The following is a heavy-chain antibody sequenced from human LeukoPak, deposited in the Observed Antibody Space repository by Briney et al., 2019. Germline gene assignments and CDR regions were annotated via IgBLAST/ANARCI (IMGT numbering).Heavy chain of an antibody. D-gene: IGHD2-15*01. CDR1: GYTFTGYY. Sequence: GVSVKVSCKASGYTFTGYYMHWVRQAPGQGLEWMGWINPNSGGTNYAQKFQGRVTMTRDTSISTAYMELSRLRSDDTAVYYCARATGYCSGGSCYDGDYWGQGTLVTVSS. CDR3: ARATGYCSGGSCYDGDY. CDR2: INPNSGGT. V-gene: IGHV1-2*02. J-gene: IGHJ4*02.